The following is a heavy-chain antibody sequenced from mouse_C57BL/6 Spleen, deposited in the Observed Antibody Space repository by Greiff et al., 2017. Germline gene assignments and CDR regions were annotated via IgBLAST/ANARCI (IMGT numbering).Heavy chain of an antibody. J-gene: IGHJ1*03. Sequence: VQLQQSGPELVKPGASVKISCKASGYTFTDYYMNWVKQSHGKSLEWIGDINPNNGGTSYNQKFKGKATLTVDKSSSTAYMELRSLTSEDSAVYYCEGGDWYFDVWGTGTTVTVSS. V-gene: IGHV1-26*01. D-gene: IGHD1-1*02. CDR1: GYTFTDYY. CDR3: EGGDWYFDV. CDR2: INPNNGGT.